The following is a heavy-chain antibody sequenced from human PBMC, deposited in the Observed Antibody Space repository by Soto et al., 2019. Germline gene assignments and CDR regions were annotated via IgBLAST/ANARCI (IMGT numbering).Heavy chain of an antibody. CDR2: MNPSGGST. Sequence: QVQLVQSGAEVKKPGASVKVSCKASGYTFTRFYMHWVRQAPGQGLEWMGIMNPSGGSTSYAQRFRGRITMTRDTSTSTVYMELSSLRSEDTAVYYCGRDIEETAEGGIGYWGQGTLVTVSS. J-gene: IGHJ4*02. V-gene: IGHV1-46*03. D-gene: IGHD2-21*02. CDR3: GRDIEETAEGGIGY. CDR1: GYTFTRFY.